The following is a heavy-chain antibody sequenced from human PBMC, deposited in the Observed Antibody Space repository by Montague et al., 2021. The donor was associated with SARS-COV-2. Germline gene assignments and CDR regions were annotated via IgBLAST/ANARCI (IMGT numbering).Heavy chain of an antibody. Sequence: SETLSLTCTVSGGSIRSSSYYWGWIRQPPGKGLECIGSIYYSGSTYYNPSLKGRVTISVDTSKNHFSLKLSSVTAADTAVYYCATTPWLCGYFDLWGRGTLVAVSS. V-gene: IGHV4-39*07. CDR2: IYYSGST. CDR1: GGSIRSSSYY. J-gene: IGHJ2*01. D-gene: IGHD2-2*01. CDR3: ATTPWLCGYFDL.